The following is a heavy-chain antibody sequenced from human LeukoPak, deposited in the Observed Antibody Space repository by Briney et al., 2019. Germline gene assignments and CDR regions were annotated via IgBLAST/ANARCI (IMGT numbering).Heavy chain of an antibody. CDR1: GFTFGSYW. V-gene: IGHV3-7*05. CDR3: ARGDMTTVRF. J-gene: IGHJ4*02. Sequence: GGSLRLSCAASGFTFGSYWMTWVRQAPGKGLEWVANIRPDGSAKYYVDSVKGRFTISRDNAKNSLYLQMNSLRAEDTALYYCARGDMTTVRFWGQGTLVTVSS. CDR2: IRPDGSAK. D-gene: IGHD4-17*01.